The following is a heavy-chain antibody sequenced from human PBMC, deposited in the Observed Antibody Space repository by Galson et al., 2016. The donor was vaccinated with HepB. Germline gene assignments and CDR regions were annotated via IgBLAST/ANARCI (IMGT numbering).Heavy chain of an antibody. Sequence: TLSLTCAVSGYSITRNGYSWSWIRQPPGKGLEWIGGIYYSGTTYYNPSLNSRVTISVDTSKNQFSLKLSSVIAADTAVYYCARLGGVAGTRGFDPWGQGTLVTVSS. CDR3: ARLGGVAGTRGFDP. J-gene: IGHJ5*02. V-gene: IGHV4-30-2*03. D-gene: IGHD6-19*01. CDR2: IYYSGTT. CDR1: GYSITRNGYS.